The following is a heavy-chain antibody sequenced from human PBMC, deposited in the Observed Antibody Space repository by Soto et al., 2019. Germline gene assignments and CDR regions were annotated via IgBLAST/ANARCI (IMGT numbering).Heavy chain of an antibody. V-gene: IGHV1-18*01. CDR2: ISAYNGNT. CDR1: GYAFTSYG. J-gene: IGHJ4*02. D-gene: IGHD3-9*01. CDR3: ARDDILTGFDD. Sequence: ASVKVSCKASGYAFTSYGISWVRQAPGQGLEWMGWISAYNGNTNYAQKLQGRVTMTTDTSTSTAYMELRSLRSDDTAVYYCARDDILTGFDDWGQATRVTVAS.